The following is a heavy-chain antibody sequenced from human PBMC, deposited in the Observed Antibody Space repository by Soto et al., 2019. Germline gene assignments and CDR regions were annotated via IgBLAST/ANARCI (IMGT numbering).Heavy chain of an antibody. D-gene: IGHD6-6*01. V-gene: IGHV1-2*02. CDR2: INPNSGGT. CDR1: GYTFTGYY. Sequence: ASVKVSCKASGYTFTGYYMHGVRQAPGQGLEWMGWINPNSGGTNYAQKFQGRVTMTRDTSISTAYMELSRLRSDDTAVYYCARGYSSSSGFKFTDYWGQGTLVTVSS. J-gene: IGHJ4*02. CDR3: ARGYSSSSGFKFTDY.